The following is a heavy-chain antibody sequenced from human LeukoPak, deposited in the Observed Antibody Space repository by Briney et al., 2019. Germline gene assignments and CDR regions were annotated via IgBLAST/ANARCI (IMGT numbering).Heavy chain of an antibody. D-gene: IGHD6-13*01. J-gene: IGHJ4*02. Sequence: GGSLRLSCAASGFTFSSYSMNWVRQAPGKGLEWVSSISSSSSYIYYADSVKGRFTISRDNAKNSLYLQMNSLRAEDTAVYYCARDFGSSWYTDFDYWGQGTLVTASS. V-gene: IGHV3-21*01. CDR3: ARDFGSSWYTDFDY. CDR1: GFTFSSYS. CDR2: ISSSSSYI.